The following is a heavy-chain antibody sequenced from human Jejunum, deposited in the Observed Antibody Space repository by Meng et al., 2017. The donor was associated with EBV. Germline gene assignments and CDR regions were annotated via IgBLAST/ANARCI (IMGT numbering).Heavy chain of an antibody. V-gene: IGHV1-2*06. D-gene: IGHD5-18*01. CDR1: GYTFTDYY. J-gene: IGHJ4*02. CDR3: VRPISGYTYYFDY. CDR2: VNPNSGVT. Sequence: VQPVQSGTEVKESGASGKVSCKASGYTFTDYYLHWARQAPGQGLEWMGRVNPNSGVTNYAEKFQGRVTMTRDTSISTSYMEVSRLTSDDTAVYYCVRPISGYTYYFDYWGQGTLVTVSS.